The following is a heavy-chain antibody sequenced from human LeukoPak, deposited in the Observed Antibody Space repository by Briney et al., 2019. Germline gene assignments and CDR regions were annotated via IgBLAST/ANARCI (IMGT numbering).Heavy chain of an antibody. J-gene: IGHJ6*03. CDR2: IYYSGGT. D-gene: IGHD3-3*01. CDR1: GGSISSNSYY. CDR3: ARRGSITSYMDV. Sequence: SQTLSLTCTVSGGSISSNSYYWSWIRQPAGKGLEWLGRIYYSGGTNYNPSFKSRVTISVDTSKNQFSLKLNSVTAADTAVYYCARRGSITSYMDVWGKGTTVTISS. V-gene: IGHV4-61*02.